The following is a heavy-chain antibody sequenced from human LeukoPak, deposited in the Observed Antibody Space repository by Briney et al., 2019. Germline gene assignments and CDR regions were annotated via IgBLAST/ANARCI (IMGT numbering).Heavy chain of an antibody. J-gene: IGHJ4*02. Sequence: GASVKVSCKASGYTFTDYYIHWVRQAPGQGLEWMGWINVNRGGTEYAPKFQGRVTMTRDTSINAAYMELSRLTSDDSAVYYCARGRLIGVPSGTQPPHDSWGQGTRVTVSS. D-gene: IGHD2-2*01. CDR2: INVNRGGT. CDR3: ARGRLIGVPSGTQPPHDS. CDR1: GYTFTDYY. V-gene: IGHV1-2*02.